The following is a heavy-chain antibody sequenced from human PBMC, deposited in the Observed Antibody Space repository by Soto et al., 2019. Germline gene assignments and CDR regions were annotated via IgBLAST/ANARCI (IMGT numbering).Heavy chain of an antibody. D-gene: IGHD6-13*01. CDR1: GFTFSSYS. V-gene: IGHV3-21*01. Sequence: GGSLRLSCAASGFTFSSYSMNWVRQAPGKGLEWVSSISSSSSHIYYADSVKGRFTISRDNAKNSLYLQMNSLRAEDTAVYYCARPQLVAGFDYWGQGTLVTASS. CDR3: ARPQLVAGFDY. J-gene: IGHJ4*02. CDR2: ISSSSSHI.